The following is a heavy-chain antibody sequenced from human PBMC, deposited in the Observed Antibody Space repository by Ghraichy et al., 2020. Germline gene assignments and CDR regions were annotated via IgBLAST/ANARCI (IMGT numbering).Heavy chain of an antibody. CDR3: AKDFVAAAGMSSV. J-gene: IGHJ4*02. Sequence: GGSLRLSCAASGFTFSSYGMHWVRQAPGKGLEWVAVISYDGSNKYYADSVKGRFTISRDNSKNTLYLQMNSLRAEDTAVYYCAKDFVAAAGMSSVWGQGTLVTVSS. CDR2: ISYDGSNK. CDR1: GFTFSSYG. D-gene: IGHD6-13*01. V-gene: IGHV3-30*18.